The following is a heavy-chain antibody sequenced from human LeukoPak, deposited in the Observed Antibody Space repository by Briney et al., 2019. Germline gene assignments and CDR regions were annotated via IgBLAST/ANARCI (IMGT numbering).Heavy chain of an antibody. CDR1: GFTFSSYA. CDR3: ATGYTSGTRIDY. V-gene: IGHV3-21*01. CDR2: ISSSSSDI. Sequence: GGSLRLSCAASGFTFSSYAMSWVRQAPGKGLEWVSVISSSSSDIYYTDSVKGRFTISRDNANNFLYLQVSSLRAEDTAVYYCATGYTSGTRIDYWGQGTLVTVSS. D-gene: IGHD6-19*01. J-gene: IGHJ4*02.